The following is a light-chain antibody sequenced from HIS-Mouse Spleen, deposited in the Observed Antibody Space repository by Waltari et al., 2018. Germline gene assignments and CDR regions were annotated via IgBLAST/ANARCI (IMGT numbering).Light chain of an antibody. CDR1: SRDVGSYDL. V-gene: IGLV2-23*01. Sequence: QSSLTQPASVSGSPGQSITISCTGTSRDVGSYDLVSWYQHHPGEAPKLLINEGSRRPSWVSHRFSGATSGNTTSLPISGLQAEDEDDYYCCSYAGSSTWVFGGGTKLTVL. CDR3: CSYAGSSTWV. CDR2: EGS. J-gene: IGLJ3*02.